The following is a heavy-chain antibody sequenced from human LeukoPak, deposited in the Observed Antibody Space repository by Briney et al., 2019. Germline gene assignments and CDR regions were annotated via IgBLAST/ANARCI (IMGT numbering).Heavy chain of an antibody. CDR2: ISSSSSYI. Sequence: GGSLRLSCAASGFTFSSYSMNWVRQAPGKGLEWVSSISSSSSYIYYADSVKGRFTISRDNAKNSQYLQMNSLRAEDTAVYYCAREEGIDGSGYYYVLGYWGQGTLVTVSS. CDR1: GFTFSSYS. D-gene: IGHD3-22*01. V-gene: IGHV3-21*01. CDR3: AREEGIDGSGYYYVLGY. J-gene: IGHJ4*02.